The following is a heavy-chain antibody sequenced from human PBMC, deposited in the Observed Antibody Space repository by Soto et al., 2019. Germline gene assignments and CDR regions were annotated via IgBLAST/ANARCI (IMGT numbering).Heavy chain of an antibody. Sequence: SETLSLTCAVYGGSFSGYYWSWIRQPPGKGLEWIGEINHSGSTNYNPSLKSRVTISVDTSKNQFSLKLSSVTAADTAVYYCARYRQLWFRGYYGMDVWGQGTTVTVSS. J-gene: IGHJ6*02. CDR3: ARYRQLWFRGYYGMDV. CDR2: INHSGST. CDR1: GGSFSGYY. D-gene: IGHD5-18*01. V-gene: IGHV4-34*01.